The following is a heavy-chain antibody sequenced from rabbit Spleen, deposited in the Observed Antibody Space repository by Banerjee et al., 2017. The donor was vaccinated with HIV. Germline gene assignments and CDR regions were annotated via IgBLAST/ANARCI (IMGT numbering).Heavy chain of an antibody. J-gene: IGHJ4*01. Sequence: QEQLEESGGDLVKPEGSLTLTCTASGFSFSSSYYMCWVRQAPGKGLEWIACIHVSNGNTYYASWAKGRFTISKTSSTTVTLQMTSLTAADTATYFCARDAAGGGTIVDFDLWGPGTLVTVS. CDR3: ARDAAGGGTIVDFDL. D-gene: IGHD4-2*01. V-gene: IGHV1S45*01. CDR2: IHVSNGNT. CDR1: GFSFSSSYY.